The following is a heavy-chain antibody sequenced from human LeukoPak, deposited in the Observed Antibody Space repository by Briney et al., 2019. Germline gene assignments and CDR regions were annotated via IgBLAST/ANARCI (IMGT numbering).Heavy chain of an antibody. J-gene: IGHJ4*02. CDR3: ARESTADFDY. CDR2: INSDGSAT. V-gene: IGHV3-74*01. CDR1: GFTFSSYW. Sequence: GGSLRLSCAASGFTFSSYWMHWVRQAPGKALVWVSRINSDGSATIHADSVKGRFTISRDNAKNTLYLQMNSLRVEDTAVYYCARESTADFDYWGQGTLVTVSS. D-gene: IGHD2-21*02.